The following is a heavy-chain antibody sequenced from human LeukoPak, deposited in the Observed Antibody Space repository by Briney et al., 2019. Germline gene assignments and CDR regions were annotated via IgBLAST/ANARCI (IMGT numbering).Heavy chain of an antibody. J-gene: IGHJ6*02. CDR2: IYNSGAT. V-gene: IGHV4-59*01. Sequence: PSETLSLTCTVSGGSISRYYWSWIRQPPGRGLECIAYIYNSGATNYNPSLMSRVTISMDTSKNQFSLKLRSVTTADTAVYFCARTDYGDFAGEFYYYGLDVWGQGTTVTVSS. CDR1: GGSISRYY. D-gene: IGHD4-17*01. CDR3: ARTDYGDFAGEFYYYGLDV.